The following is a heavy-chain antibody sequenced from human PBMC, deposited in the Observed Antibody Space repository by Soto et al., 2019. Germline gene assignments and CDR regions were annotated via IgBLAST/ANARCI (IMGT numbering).Heavy chain of an antibody. CDR2: INAGNGNT. D-gene: IGHD4-17*01. Sequence: QVQLVQSGAEVKKPGASVKVSCKASGYTFTSYAMHWVRQAPGQRLEWMGWINAGNGNTKYSQKFQGRVTITRDTTPSTAYKELSSLESEDPAVDYRAPIDDYGEQESHWGQGTLVTVSS. J-gene: IGHJ4*02. CDR3: APIDDYGEQESH. V-gene: IGHV1-3*01. CDR1: GYTFTSYA.